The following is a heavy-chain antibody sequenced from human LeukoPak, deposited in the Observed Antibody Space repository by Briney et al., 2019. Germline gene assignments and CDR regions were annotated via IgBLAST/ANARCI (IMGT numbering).Heavy chain of an antibody. CDR1: GYTFTGYY. D-gene: IGHD1-26*01. CDR2: IIPIFGTA. CDR3: ARTMTYSGSYGFDY. V-gene: IGHV1-69*05. J-gene: IGHJ4*02. Sequence: ASVKVSCKASGYTFTGYYMHWVRQAPGQGLEWMGGIIPIFGTANYAQKFQGRVTITTDESTSTAYMELSSLRSEDTAVYYCARTMTYSGSYGFDYWGQGTLVTVSS.